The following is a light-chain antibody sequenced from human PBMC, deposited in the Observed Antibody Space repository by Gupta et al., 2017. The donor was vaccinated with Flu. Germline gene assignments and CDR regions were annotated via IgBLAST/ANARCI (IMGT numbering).Light chain of an antibody. V-gene: IGKV1-39*01. CDR2: SAS. Sequence: PSSLSASVGDKVTITCRASQVIGNYLNWYHQKPGKPPKLLISSASNLESGVPSRFSGSGSGTDFTLTISGLQPEDSGTYFCQQSNSYLWTFGQGTKVEI. J-gene: IGKJ1*01. CDR1: QVIGNY. CDR3: QQSNSYLWT.